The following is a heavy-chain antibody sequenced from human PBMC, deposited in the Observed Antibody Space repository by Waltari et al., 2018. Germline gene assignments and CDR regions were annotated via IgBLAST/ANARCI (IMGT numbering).Heavy chain of an antibody. CDR2: INPNSGGT. CDR3: ARDPGPIAAAGFDGGY. J-gene: IGHJ4*02. Sequence: QVQLVQSGAEVKKPGASVKVSCKASGYTFTGYYMHWVRQAPGQGLEWMGWINPNSGGTNYAKKFQGRVTMTRGTSISTAYMELSRLRSDDTAVYYCARDPGPIAAAGFDGGYWGQGTLVTVSS. D-gene: IGHD6-13*01. V-gene: IGHV1-2*02. CDR1: GYTFTGYY.